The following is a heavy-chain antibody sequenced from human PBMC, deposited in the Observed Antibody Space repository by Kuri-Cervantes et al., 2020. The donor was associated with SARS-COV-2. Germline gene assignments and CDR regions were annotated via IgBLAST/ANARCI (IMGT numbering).Heavy chain of an antibody. D-gene: IGHD2/OR15-2a*01. CDR2: IYYNGST. CDR3: ARGAID. Sequence: LRLSCTVSGGSISSSSHYWTWIRQPPGKGLEWVGYIYYNGSTYYNPSLRSRVIVSVDRSKNQFSLNLNSVTAADTALYYCARGAIDWGQGTLVTVSS. V-gene: IGHV4-31*03. J-gene: IGHJ4*02. CDR1: GGSISSSSHY.